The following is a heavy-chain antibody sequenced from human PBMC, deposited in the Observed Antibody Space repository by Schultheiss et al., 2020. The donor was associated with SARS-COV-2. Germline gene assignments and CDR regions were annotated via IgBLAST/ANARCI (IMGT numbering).Heavy chain of an antibody. CDR1: GGSISSYY. V-gene: IGHV4-4*07. CDR3: ASDSTSDDSFGV. CDR2: MYTSGNT. J-gene: IGHJ3*01. Sequence: SETLSLTCIVSGGSISSYYLNWIRQSAGKGLEWIGRMYTSGNTNYNPSLKSRVTMSVDLSNNQFSLKLNSVTAADTAVYYCASDSTSDDSFGVWGRGTMVTCSS.